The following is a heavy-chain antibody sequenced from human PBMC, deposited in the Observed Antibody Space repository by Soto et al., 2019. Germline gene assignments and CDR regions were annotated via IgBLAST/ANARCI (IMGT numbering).Heavy chain of an antibody. CDR2: ISSSSSTI. CDR3: ATVPAARVQGYFDY. Sequence: PGWSLRLSCAASGFTFSSYSMNLVRQAPGKGLEWVSYISSSSSTIYYADSVKGRFTISRDNAKNSLYLQMNSLRAEDTAVYYCATVPAARVQGYFDYWGQGTLVTVSS. V-gene: IGHV3-48*01. D-gene: IGHD2-2*01. J-gene: IGHJ4*02. CDR1: GFTFSSYS.